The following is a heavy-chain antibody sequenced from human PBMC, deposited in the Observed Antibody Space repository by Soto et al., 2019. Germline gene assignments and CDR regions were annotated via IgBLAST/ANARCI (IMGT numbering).Heavy chain of an antibody. Sequence: GGSLRLSCAASGFTFNNYWMHWVRQAPGKGLVWVSRINIEGSTTDYADSVRGRFAISRDNAKNTLYLQINSLRDEDTAVYYCTRDRGGNFYGGFDYWGRGTLVTDSS. D-gene: IGHD1-26*01. CDR2: INIEGSTT. CDR3: TRDRGGNFYGGFDY. V-gene: IGHV3-74*01. J-gene: IGHJ4*02. CDR1: GFTFNNYW.